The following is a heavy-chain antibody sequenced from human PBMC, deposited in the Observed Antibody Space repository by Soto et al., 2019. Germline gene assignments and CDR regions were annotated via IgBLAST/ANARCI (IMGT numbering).Heavy chain of an antibody. CDR3: ARVQVERSSSEFYYFDY. D-gene: IGHD6-6*01. Sequence: QVQLVESGGGVVQPGRSLRLSCAASGFTFSSYAMHWVRQAPGKGLEWVAVISYDGSNKYYADSVKGRFTISRDNSKNTLYLQMNSLRAEDTAVYYCARVQVERSSSEFYYFDYWGQGTLVTVSS. CDR2: ISYDGSNK. J-gene: IGHJ4*02. CDR1: GFTFSSYA. V-gene: IGHV3-30-3*01.